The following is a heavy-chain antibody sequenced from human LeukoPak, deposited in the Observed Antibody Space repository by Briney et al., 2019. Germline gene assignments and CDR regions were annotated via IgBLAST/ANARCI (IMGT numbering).Heavy chain of an antibody. CDR2: ISTSSSYI. CDR3: AGHCSGGSCPDY. V-gene: IGHV3-21*01. D-gene: IGHD2-15*01. Sequence: GGSLRLSCAASGLTFSSYSMNWVRQAPGKGLEWVSSISTSSSYIYYADSVKGRFTISRDNAKNSLYLQMNSLRAEDTAVYYCAGHCSGGSCPDYWGQGTLVTVSS. J-gene: IGHJ4*02. CDR1: GLTFSSYS.